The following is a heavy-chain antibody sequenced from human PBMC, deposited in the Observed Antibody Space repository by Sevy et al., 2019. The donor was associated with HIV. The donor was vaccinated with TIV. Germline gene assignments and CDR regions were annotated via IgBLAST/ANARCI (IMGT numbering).Heavy chain of an antibody. D-gene: IGHD4-17*01. CDR2: IRYDGSNK. CDR3: AKGPHPAVTTSYGMDG. CDR1: GFTFSTYG. Sequence: GGSLRLSCAASGFTFSTYGMHWVRQAPGKGLQWLTFIRYDGSNKYYADFVRGRFTISRDNSKNTLYLQMNSLRAEDTAVYYCAKGPHPAVTTSYGMDGWGQGTTVTVSS. J-gene: IGHJ6*02. V-gene: IGHV3-30*02.